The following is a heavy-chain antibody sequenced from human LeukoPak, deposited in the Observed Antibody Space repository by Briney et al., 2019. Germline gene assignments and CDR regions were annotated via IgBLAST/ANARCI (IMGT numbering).Heavy chain of an antibody. J-gene: IGHJ4*02. CDR2: INHSGST. CDR1: GGSFSGYY. Sequence: NPSETLSLTCAVYGGSFSGYYWSWIRQPPGKGPEWIGEINHSGSTNYNPSLKSRVTISVDTSKNQFSLKLSSVTAADTAVYYCARGGRYGNLNDYWGQGTLVTVSS. D-gene: IGHD5-18*01. V-gene: IGHV4-34*01. CDR3: ARGGRYGNLNDY.